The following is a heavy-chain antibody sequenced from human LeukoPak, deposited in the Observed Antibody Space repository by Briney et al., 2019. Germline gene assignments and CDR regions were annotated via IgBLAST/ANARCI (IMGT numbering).Heavy chain of an antibody. CDR3: ARENGGYCSGGSCYSDNYFDY. CDR1: GFTFSSYE. Sequence: GGSLRLSCAASGFTFSSYEINWVRQAPGKGREWVSYISSSGSTIYYADSVKGRFTISRDNAKNSLYLQMNSLRAEDTAVYYCARENGGYCSGGSCYSDNYFDYWGQGTLVTVSS. CDR2: ISSSGSTI. D-gene: IGHD2-15*01. J-gene: IGHJ4*02. V-gene: IGHV3-48*03.